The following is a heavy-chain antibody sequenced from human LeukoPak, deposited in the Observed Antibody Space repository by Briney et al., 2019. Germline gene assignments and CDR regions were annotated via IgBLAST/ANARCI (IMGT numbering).Heavy chain of an antibody. CDR3: ARGVSTMIVVNWYFDL. J-gene: IGHJ2*01. CDR1: GGSISGSAYY. Sequence: SETLSLTCTVSGGSISGSAYYWGWIRQPPGKGLEWIGSIYYTGSMYYNPSSGTTYYNPSLKSRVTISVDTSKNQFSLNLNSVTAADTAVYYCARGVSTMIVVNWYFDLWGRGTLVTVSS. CDR2: IYYTGSMYYNPSSGTT. D-gene: IGHD3-22*01. V-gene: IGHV4-39*07.